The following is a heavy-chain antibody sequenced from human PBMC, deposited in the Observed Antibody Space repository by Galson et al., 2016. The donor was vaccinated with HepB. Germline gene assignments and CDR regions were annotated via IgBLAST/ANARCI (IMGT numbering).Heavy chain of an antibody. V-gene: IGHV4-4*02. J-gene: IGHJ4*02. Sequence: SETLSLTCAVSGGSITSTTWWSWVRQPPGKGLEWIEEIYHSGTTNYNPSLKSRVTMSVDKSNNQFSLKLTSVTAADTAVYYCAREGLLGTTSCCKGFDYWGQGALVTVSS. CDR2: IYHSGTT. D-gene: IGHD2-2*01. CDR3: AREGLLGTTSCCKGFDY. CDR1: GGSITSTTW.